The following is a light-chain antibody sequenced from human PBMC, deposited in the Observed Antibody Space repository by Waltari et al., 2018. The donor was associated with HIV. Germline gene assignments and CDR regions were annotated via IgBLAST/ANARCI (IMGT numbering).Light chain of an antibody. CDR2: RNN. CDR3: AAWDDSLSAFYV. Sequence: QSVLTQPPSASGTPGQRVTISCSGSSSNIGSQYVYCYQQVPGTAPKLLSYRNNQRPSGVPDRFSGSKSGTSASLAISGLRSEDEADYYCAAWDDSLSAFYVFGTGTKFTVL. V-gene: IGLV1-47*01. CDR1: SSNIGSQY. J-gene: IGLJ1*01.